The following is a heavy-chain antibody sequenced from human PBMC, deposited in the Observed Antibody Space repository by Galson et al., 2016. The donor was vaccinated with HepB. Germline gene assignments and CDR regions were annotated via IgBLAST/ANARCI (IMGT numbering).Heavy chain of an antibody. V-gene: IGHV3-13*01. CDR1: GFTFSIHE. J-gene: IGHJ6*04. D-gene: IGHD4/OR15-4a*01. CDR3: ARGKSLLTMPWNYGLDV. CDR2: IETAGDT. Sequence: SLRLSCAASGFTFSIHERNRGGKAPGKGLEWVSAIETAGDTYYADSVKGRFTISRENAKNSLYLQMNSLRAGDTAVYYCARGKSLLTMPWNYGLDVWGKGTTVSVSS.